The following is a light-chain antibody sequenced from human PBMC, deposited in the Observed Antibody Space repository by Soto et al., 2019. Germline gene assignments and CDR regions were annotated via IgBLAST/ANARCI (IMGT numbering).Light chain of an antibody. Sequence: EIVLTQSPGTLSLSPGERATLSCRASQSVSSSYLAWYQQKPGQAPRLLIYGASSRATGIPDRFSGSGAGTDLTLTISRREPEDFAVYYCQQYGSSLFTVGPVTKVDIK. V-gene: IGKV3-20*01. J-gene: IGKJ3*01. CDR2: GAS. CDR3: QQYGSSLFT. CDR1: QSVSSSY.